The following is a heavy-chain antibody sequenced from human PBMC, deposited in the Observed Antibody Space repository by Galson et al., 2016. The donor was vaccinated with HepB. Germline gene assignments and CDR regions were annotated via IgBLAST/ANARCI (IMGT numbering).Heavy chain of an antibody. CDR1: GFSFEDYS. J-gene: IGHJ4*02. CDR3: AKDMGYNYGYDY. V-gene: IGHV3-43*01. CDR2: INWDGSTT. D-gene: IGHD5-18*01. Sequence: SLRLSCAASGFSFEDYSMHWVRRVPRKGLEWVSGINWDGSTTYYADFVRGRFTISRDNSKSSLYLQLHSLRTEDTALYYCAKDMGYNYGYDYWGQGTLVTVSS.